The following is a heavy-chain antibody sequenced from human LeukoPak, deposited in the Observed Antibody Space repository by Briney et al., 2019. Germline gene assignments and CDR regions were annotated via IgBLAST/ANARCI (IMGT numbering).Heavy chain of an antibody. Sequence: PSETLSLTCAVSGYSISSGYFWAWIRQPPGKGLEWISNVYHTGRNSYNPSLRSRVIISVDMSKNEFSLRLTSVTAADTAVYYCAKEGTLQPSPLPDYFVPWGQGTLVTVSS. CDR3: AKEGTLQPSPLPDYFVP. D-gene: IGHD1-7*01. CDR1: GYSISSGYF. J-gene: IGHJ5*02. CDR2: VYHTGRN. V-gene: IGHV4-38-2*02.